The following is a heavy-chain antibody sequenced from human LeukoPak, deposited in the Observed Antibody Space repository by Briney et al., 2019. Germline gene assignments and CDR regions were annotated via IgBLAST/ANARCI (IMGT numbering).Heavy chain of an antibody. J-gene: IGHJ4*02. CDR1: GYRFTSYW. CDR3: ARQDGSALYYFDY. CDR2: IYPGDSDT. Sequence: GESLKISCKGSGYRFTSYWIAWVRQMPGKGLGWMGIIYPGDSDTRYSPSFQGQVTISADKSISTAYLQWSSLEASDTAMYYCARQDGSALYYFDYWGQGTLVTVSS. V-gene: IGHV5-51*01. D-gene: IGHD5-24*01.